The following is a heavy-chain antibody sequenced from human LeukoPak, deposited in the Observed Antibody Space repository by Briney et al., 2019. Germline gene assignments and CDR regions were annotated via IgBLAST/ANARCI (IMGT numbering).Heavy chain of an antibody. CDR1: GYTFTSYA. CDR3: ARTRSIATMDY. V-gene: IGHV1-3*01. D-gene: IGHD5-24*01. CDR2: INAGNGNT. Sequence: GASVKVSCTASGYTFTSYAMHWVRQAPGQRLEWMGWINAGNGNTKYSQKFQGRVTITRDASASTAYMELSSLRSEDTAVYYCARTRSIATMDYWGQGTLVTVSS. J-gene: IGHJ4*02.